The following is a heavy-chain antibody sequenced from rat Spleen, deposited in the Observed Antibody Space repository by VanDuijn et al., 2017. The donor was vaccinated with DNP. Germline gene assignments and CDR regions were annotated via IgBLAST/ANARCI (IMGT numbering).Heavy chain of an antibody. Sequence: YRWNWIRKFPGNKVEWMAYINSAGITSYNPSLKSRISITRDTSKNQFFLQVNSVTTEDTATYYCARNAASTSYVMDAWGQGASVTVSS. CDR1: YR. CDR2: INSAGIT. J-gene: IGHJ4*01. CDR3: ARNAASTSYVMDA. V-gene: IGHV3-3*01.